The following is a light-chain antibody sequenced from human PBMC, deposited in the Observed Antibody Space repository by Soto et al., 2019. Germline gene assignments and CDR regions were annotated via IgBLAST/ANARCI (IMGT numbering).Light chain of an antibody. CDR3: QQYGESPPT. Sequence: EIVLTQSPGTLSLSPGERATLSCRASQSVRNTYLAGYQQKPGQAPRLLVSGAFSRATGIPDRYSGSGSGTDFALTINRLEPEDFAVYFCQQYGESPPTFGGGTRVEIK. CDR1: QSVRNTY. CDR2: GAF. J-gene: IGKJ4*01. V-gene: IGKV3-20*01.